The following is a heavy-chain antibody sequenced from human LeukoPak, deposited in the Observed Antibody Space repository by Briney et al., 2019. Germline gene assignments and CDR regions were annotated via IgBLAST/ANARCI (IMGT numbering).Heavy chain of an antibody. CDR2: IYYSGST. CDR3: ARVSMVRGVLLDV. V-gene: IGHV4-59*01. Sequence: PSETLSLTCTVSAGSISSYYWSWIRQPPGKGLEWIGYIYYSGSTNYNPSLKSRVTISVDTSKNQFSLKLSSVTAADTAVYYCARVSMVRGVLLDVWGQGTTVTVSS. D-gene: IGHD3-10*01. J-gene: IGHJ6*02. CDR1: AGSISSYY.